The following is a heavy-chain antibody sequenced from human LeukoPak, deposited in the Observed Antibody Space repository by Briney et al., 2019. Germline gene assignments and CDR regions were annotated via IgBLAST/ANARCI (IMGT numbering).Heavy chain of an antibody. CDR2: ISWNSGSI. Sequence: GGSLRLSCAASGFTFDDYAMHWVRQAPGKGLEWVSGISWNSGSIGYADSVKGRFTISRDNAKNSLYLQMNSLRAEDMALYYCAKGSGELPSLPVAFDIWGQGTMVTVSS. CDR1: GFTFDDYA. J-gene: IGHJ3*02. CDR3: AKGSGELPSLPVAFDI. V-gene: IGHV3-9*03. D-gene: IGHD1-26*01.